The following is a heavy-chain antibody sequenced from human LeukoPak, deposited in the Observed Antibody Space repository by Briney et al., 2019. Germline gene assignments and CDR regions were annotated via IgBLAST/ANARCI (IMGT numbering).Heavy chain of an antibody. Sequence: ASVKLSCKASGYTFTSYGISWVRQAPGQGLEWMGWISAYNGNTNYAQKLQGRVTMTTDTSTSTAYMELRSLRSADTAVYYCARDGYNDSSGYPARFDYWGQGTLVTVSS. CDR2: ISAYNGNT. V-gene: IGHV1-18*01. CDR3: ARDGYNDSSGYPARFDY. D-gene: IGHD3-22*01. CDR1: GYTFTSYG. J-gene: IGHJ4*02.